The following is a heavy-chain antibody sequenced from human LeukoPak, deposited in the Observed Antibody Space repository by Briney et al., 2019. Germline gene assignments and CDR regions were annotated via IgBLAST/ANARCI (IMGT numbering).Heavy chain of an antibody. V-gene: IGHV3-48*02. CDR2: ISSSNSII. CDR1: GFTFSSYS. J-gene: IGHJ4*02. D-gene: IGHD4-17*01. CDR3: ARDPRDYGYFDY. Sequence: PGGSLRLSCAASGFTFSSYSMNWVSQAPGKGLEWVSYISSSNSIIYYADSVKGRFTISRDNAKNSLYLQMNSLRDEDTAVYYCARDPRDYGYFDYWGQGTLVTVSS.